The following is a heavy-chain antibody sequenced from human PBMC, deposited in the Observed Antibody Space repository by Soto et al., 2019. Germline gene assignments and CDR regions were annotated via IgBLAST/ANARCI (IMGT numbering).Heavy chain of an antibody. V-gene: IGHV4-39*01. CDR3: ARLPAEGITAAGGMDV. CDR2: IYYSGLT. Sequence: QLQLQESGPGLMKPSETLSLSCSVSGGSIRTSIYYWGWIRQPPGKGLERIGSIYYSGLTHYNPSLKRRATLSGETAKNQFSLKVSSVTAADPAVYYCARLPAEGITAAGGMDVWGQGTTVTVS. J-gene: IGHJ6*02. D-gene: IGHD6-13*01. CDR1: GGSIRTSIYY.